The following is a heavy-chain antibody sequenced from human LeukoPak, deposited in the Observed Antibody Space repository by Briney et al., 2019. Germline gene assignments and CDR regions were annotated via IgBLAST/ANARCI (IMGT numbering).Heavy chain of an antibody. CDR1: GFTFSSYA. CDR3: AKGSYYNSSGSFYFDY. CDR2: ISGSGDNT. J-gene: IGHJ4*02. V-gene: IGHV3-23*01. Sequence: GGSLRLSCAASGFTFSSYAMSWVRQAPGKGLEWVSGISGSGDNTYYADSVKGRFTISRDNSKNTLYVQVNSLGTEDTAAYYCAKGSYYNSSGSFYFDYWGQGTLVTVSS. D-gene: IGHD3-22*01.